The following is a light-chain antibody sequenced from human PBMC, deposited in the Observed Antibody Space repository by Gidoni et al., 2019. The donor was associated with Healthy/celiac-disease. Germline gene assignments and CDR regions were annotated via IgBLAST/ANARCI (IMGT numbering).Light chain of an antibody. Sequence: ILLTQSPATLSVSPGERATLCVRASQSVNSNLAWYQQKPGQAPRLLIYGASTRATGIPARFSGSGSGTEFTLTISSLQSEDFAVYYCQQYNNWPLTFGPXTKVDIK. CDR1: QSVNSN. CDR2: GAS. V-gene: IGKV3-15*01. J-gene: IGKJ3*01. CDR3: QQYNNWPLT.